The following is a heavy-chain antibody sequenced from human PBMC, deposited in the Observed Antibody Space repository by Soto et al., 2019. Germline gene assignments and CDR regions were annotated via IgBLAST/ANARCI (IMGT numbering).Heavy chain of an antibody. D-gene: IGHD3-10*01. CDR1: GYSFTSYW. V-gene: IGHV5-10-1*01. J-gene: IGHJ4*02. Sequence: GESLKISCKGSGYSFTSYWINWVRQMPGEGLEWMGRIDPSDSYTNYSPSFQGHVTISADKSISTAYLQWSSLKASDTAMYYCARLRVGFGELLTYWGQGTLVTVSS. CDR3: ARLRVGFGELLTY. CDR2: IDPSDSYT.